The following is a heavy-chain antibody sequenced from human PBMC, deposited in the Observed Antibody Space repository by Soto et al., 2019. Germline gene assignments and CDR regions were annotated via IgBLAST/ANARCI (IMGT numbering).Heavy chain of an antibody. D-gene: IGHD1-1*01. V-gene: IGHV3-74*01. CDR3: ASASDMSTIPLAF. Sequence: EVQLVESGGDLLQPGGSLRLSCLASGFTFRNYWMHWVRQAPGKGLEWVSRVNSDGRTTKYADSVKVRFTISRDNAKSTLYLQMDSLRAEDTASYYCASASDMSTIPLAFWGQGTLVTVSS. CDR2: VNSDGRTT. CDR1: GFTFRNYW. J-gene: IGHJ4*02.